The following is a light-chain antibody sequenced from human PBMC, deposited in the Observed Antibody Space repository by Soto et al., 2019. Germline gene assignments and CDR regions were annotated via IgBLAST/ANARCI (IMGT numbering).Light chain of an antibody. CDR1: QSVSSN. CDR3: HQYKNWPGT. J-gene: IGKJ1*01. Sequence: EIVMTQSPATLSVSPGERATLSCRASQSVSSNLAWYQQKPGQAPRLLIYGASTRATGIPARFSRSGSGTMFTLTIISLQCEDFAVFYCHQYKNWPGTFGQGTKMEIK. V-gene: IGKV3-15*01. CDR2: GAS.